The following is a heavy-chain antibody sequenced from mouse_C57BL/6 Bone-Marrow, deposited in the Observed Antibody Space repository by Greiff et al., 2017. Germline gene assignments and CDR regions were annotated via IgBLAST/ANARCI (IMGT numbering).Heavy chain of an antibody. Sequence: EVMLVESGGGLVKPGGSLKLSCAASGFTFSSYAMSWVRQTPEKRLEWVATISDGGSYTYYPDNGKGRFTISRDNAKNNLYLQMSHLKSEDTAMYYCARDSYSDYVPWFAYWGQGTLVTVSA. CDR2: ISDGGSYT. CDR3: ARDSYSDYVPWFAY. CDR1: GFTFSSYA. V-gene: IGHV5-4*01. J-gene: IGHJ3*01. D-gene: IGHD2-13*01.